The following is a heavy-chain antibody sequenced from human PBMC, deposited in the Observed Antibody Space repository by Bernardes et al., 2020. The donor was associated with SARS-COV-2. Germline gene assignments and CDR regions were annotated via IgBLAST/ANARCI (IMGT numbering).Heavy chain of an antibody. J-gene: IGHJ4*02. D-gene: IGHD2-2*01. V-gene: IGHV3-74*01. Sequence: GESLKLSCAVSGFTFNNHCMHWVRQLPGKGLVWVAQINPDGSATSYADSVKGRFISSRDNAKTTLYLQMSSLRGDDTALYSCVRGGLKYAYDYWGQGTLVTVSS. CDR3: VRGGLKYAYDY. CDR1: GFTFNNHC. CDR2: INPDGSAT.